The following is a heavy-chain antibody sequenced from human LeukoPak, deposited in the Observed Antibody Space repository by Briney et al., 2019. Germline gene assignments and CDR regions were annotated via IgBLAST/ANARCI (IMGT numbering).Heavy chain of an antibody. V-gene: IGHV1-2*02. CDR1: GYIFTDYY. Sequence: ASVKVSCKASGYIFTDYYMHWVRQAPGQGLEWMGWMNPNSGGTDYAQKFQGRVTMTRDTSTTTAYMEMRRLRSDDTAVYYRARAYGSGSYGLSYWGQGTLVTVSS. CDR3: ARAYGSGSYGLSY. CDR2: MNPNSGGT. J-gene: IGHJ4*02. D-gene: IGHD3-10*01.